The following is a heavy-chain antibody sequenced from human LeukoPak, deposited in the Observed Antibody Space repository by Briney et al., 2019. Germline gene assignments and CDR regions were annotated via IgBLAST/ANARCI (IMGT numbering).Heavy chain of an antibody. CDR2: INPSGGST. J-gene: IGHJ4*02. V-gene: IGHV1-46*01. CDR1: GYTFTSYY. Sequence: GASVKVSCKASGYTFTSYYMHWVRQAPGQGLEWMGIINPSGGSTSYAQKFQGRVTMTRDTSTSTVYMELSSLRSEDPAVYYCARWGSHYDSSGPSDYWGQGTLVTVSS. CDR3: ARWGSHYDSSGPSDY. D-gene: IGHD3-22*01.